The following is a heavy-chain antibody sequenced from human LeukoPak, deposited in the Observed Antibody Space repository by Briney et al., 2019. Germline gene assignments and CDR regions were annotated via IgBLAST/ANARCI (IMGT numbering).Heavy chain of an antibody. D-gene: IGHD3-16*01. CDR2: INPNTGNP. CDR3: TRDGWGYCANTNCFDY. CDR1: GYTFTNYA. J-gene: IGHJ4*02. Sequence: ASVKVSCKASGYTFTNYALNWVRQAPGQGLEWMGWINPNTGNPTYAQGFTRRFVFSLDTSVSTAYLQISSPKPEDTAVYYCTRDGWGYCANTNCFDYWGQGTLVTVSS. V-gene: IGHV7-4-1*02.